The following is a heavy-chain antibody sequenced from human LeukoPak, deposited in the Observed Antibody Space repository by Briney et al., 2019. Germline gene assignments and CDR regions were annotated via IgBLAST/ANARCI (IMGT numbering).Heavy chain of an antibody. CDR3: ARDYYGSGSRNWFDP. V-gene: IGHV4-4*07. CDR1: GGSISSYY. D-gene: IGHD3-10*01. J-gene: IGHJ5*02. CDR2: IYTSGST. Sequence: SETLSLTCTVSGGSISSYYWSWIRQPAGKGLEWIGRIYTSGSTNYNPSLKSRVTMSVDTSKNQFSLKLSSVTAADTAAYYCARDYYGSGSRNWFDPWGQGTLVTVSS.